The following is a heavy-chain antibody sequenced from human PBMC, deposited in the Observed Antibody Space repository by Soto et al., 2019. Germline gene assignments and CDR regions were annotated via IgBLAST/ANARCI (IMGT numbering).Heavy chain of an antibody. CDR3: ANLGNYVDY. V-gene: IGHV4-59*01. J-gene: IGHJ4*02. CDR1: GGSISSYH. Sequence: QVQLQESGPGLVKPSETLSLSCTVSGGSISSYHWSWIRQPPGKGLEWIGYIHYSGSTNYNPSLKIRLTXXVDTSKNQFSLKLSSVTAADTAVYYCANLGNYVDYWGQGTLVTVSS. CDR2: IHYSGST.